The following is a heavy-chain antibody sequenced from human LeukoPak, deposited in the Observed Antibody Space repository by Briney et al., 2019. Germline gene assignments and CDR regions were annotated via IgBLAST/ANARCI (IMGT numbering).Heavy chain of an antibody. CDR1: GGSISSYY. J-gene: IGHJ6*03. Sequence: SETLSLTCTVSGGSISSYYWSWIRQPAGKGLEWIGRIYTSGSTNYNPSLKSRVTMSVDTSKNQFSLKLSSVTAADTAVYYCARDNGSSSWYSGNYYYYYYMDVWGKGTTVTVSS. CDR3: ARDNGSSSWYSGNYYYYYYMDV. D-gene: IGHD6-13*01. V-gene: IGHV4-4*07. CDR2: IYTSGST.